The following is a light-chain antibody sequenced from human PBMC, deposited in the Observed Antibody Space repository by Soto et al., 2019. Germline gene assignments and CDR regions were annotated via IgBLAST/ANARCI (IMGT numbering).Light chain of an antibody. CDR3: GTWDSGLSAGV. Sequence: QSVLTQPPSVSAAPGQKVTISCTGSSSNIGNNYVSWYQQVPGTAPKLLIYENNKRPSGIPDQFSGSKSGASATLGITGLQTGDEADYYCGTWDSGLSAGVFGGGTKLTVL. V-gene: IGLV1-51*01. CDR1: SSNIGNNY. CDR2: ENN. J-gene: IGLJ2*01.